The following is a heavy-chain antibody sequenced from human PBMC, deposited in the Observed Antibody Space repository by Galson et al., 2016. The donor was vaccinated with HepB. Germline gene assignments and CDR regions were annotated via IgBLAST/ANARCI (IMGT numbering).Heavy chain of an antibody. CDR2: IYHSGST. CDR3: ATVRAGCSSTRCYFDN. V-gene: IGHV4-4*02. Sequence: LTCAVSGGSISDDIWWTWVRQPPGKGLEWIGEIYHSGSTNYNPSLKSRVTISVDKSKNQFSLMSSVTAADTAVYYCATVRAGCSSTRCYFDNWGQGTLVTVSS. J-gene: IGHJ4*02. CDR1: GGSISDDIW. D-gene: IGHD2-2*01.